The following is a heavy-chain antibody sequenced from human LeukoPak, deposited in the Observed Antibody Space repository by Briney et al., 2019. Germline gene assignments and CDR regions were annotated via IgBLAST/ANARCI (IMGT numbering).Heavy chain of an antibody. Sequence: TGGSLRLSCAASGFTFSSYAMSWVRQAPGKGLEWVSAISGSGGSTYYADSVKGRFTISRDNSKNTPYLQMNSLRAEDTAVYYCAKDPEWLRHYWGQGTLVTVSS. D-gene: IGHD5-12*01. V-gene: IGHV3-23*01. CDR3: AKDPEWLRHY. J-gene: IGHJ4*02. CDR1: GFTFSSYA. CDR2: ISGSGGST.